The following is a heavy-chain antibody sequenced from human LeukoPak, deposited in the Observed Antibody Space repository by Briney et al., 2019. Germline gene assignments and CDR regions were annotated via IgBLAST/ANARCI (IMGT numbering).Heavy chain of an antibody. D-gene: IGHD5-12*01. CDR2: INPDSGDS. CDR1: GYTFTGYY. V-gene: IGHV1-2*02. Sequence: ASVKVSCKASGYTFTGYYIHWVRQAPGQGLEWMAWINPDSGDSYSAPKFQGRVTMTRDTSISTASMEVSGLSSDDTAVYYCATGVATAFTYWGQGTLVTVSS. J-gene: IGHJ4*02. CDR3: ATGVATAFTY.